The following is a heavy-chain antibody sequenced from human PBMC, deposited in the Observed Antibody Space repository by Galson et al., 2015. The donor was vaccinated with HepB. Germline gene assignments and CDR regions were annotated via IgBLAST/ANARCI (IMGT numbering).Heavy chain of an antibody. CDR2: IIPILGTA. D-gene: IGHD3-22*01. CDR1: GGTFSSYA. CDR3: ARDHRGDYYDSRRLDY. V-gene: IGHV1-69*06. J-gene: IGHJ4*02. Sequence: SVKVSCKASGGTFSSYAISWVRQAPGQGLEWMGGIIPILGTANYAQKFQGKVTITADKSTSTAYMELSSLRSEDTAVYYCARDHRGDYYDSRRLDYWGQGTLVTVSS.